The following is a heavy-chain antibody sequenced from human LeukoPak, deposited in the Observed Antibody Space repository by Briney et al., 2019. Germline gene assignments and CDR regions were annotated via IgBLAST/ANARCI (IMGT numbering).Heavy chain of an antibody. Sequence: PGGSLRLSCAASGFTFGSYSMNWVRQAPGKGLEWVSSISSSSSYIYYADSVKSRFTISRDNAKNSLYLQMNSLRAEDTAVYYCARPLGSSARSDYWGQGTLVIASS. CDR2: ISSSSSYI. CDR3: ARPLGSSARSDY. D-gene: IGHD6-6*01. CDR1: GFTFGSYS. V-gene: IGHV3-21*01. J-gene: IGHJ4*02.